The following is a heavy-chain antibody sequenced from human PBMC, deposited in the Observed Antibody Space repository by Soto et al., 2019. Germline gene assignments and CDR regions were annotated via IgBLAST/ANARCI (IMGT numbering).Heavy chain of an antibody. V-gene: IGHV5-10-1*01. CDR1: GYSFTSYW. J-gene: IGHJ6*02. CDR3: ARRQWLSTYYYYGMDV. CDR2: IDPSDSYT. D-gene: IGHD6-19*01. Sequence: GESLKISCKGSGYSFTSYWISWVRQMPGKGLEWMGRIDPSDSYTNYSPSFQGHVTISVDKSISTAYLQWSSLKASDTAMYYCARRQWLSTYYYYGMDVWGQGTKVTVSS.